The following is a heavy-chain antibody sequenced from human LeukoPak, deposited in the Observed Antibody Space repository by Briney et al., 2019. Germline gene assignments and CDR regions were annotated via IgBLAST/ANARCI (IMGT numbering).Heavy chain of an antibody. D-gene: IGHD3-22*01. Sequence: SETLSLTCAVYGGSFSGYYWSWIRQPPGKGLEWIGEINHSGSTNYNPSLKSRVTISVDTSKNQFSLKLSSVNAADTAVYYCARDTYDSSGYYSHRGYYGMDVWGQGTTVTVSS. CDR3: ARDTYDSSGYYSHRGYYGMDV. V-gene: IGHV4-34*01. CDR2: INHSGST. CDR1: GGSFSGYY. J-gene: IGHJ6*02.